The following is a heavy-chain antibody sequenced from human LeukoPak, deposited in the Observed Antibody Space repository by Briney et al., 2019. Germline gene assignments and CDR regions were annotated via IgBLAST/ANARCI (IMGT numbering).Heavy chain of an antibody. D-gene: IGHD1-1*01. V-gene: IGHV1-69*04. CDR1: GVIFSSHA. Sequence: SVKVSCKASGVIFSSHAISWVRQAPGQGLEWMGRIITRLDIAIYAQMFQGRVTITADKATTTAYMELTSLRSEDTAVYYCARMRTGTTYYYAMDVWGQGTTVTVSS. CDR3: ARMRTGTTYYYAMDV. CDR2: IITRLDIA. J-gene: IGHJ6*02.